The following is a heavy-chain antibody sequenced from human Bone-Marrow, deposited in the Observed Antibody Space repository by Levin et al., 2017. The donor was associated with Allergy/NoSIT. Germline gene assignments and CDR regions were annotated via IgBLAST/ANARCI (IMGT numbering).Heavy chain of an antibody. J-gene: IGHJ5*02. V-gene: IGHV6-1*01. CDR1: GDSVSSYDAA. Sequence: RSQTLSLTCAISGDSVSSYDAAWNWIRQSPSRGLEWLGRTYHRSRWYTDYAVSLKSRISINPDTSNNHISLQLSSVTPDDTAVYFCARWIHDSNWFDTWDQGTLVTVSS. CDR3: ARWIHDSNWFDT. D-gene: IGHD5-12*01. CDR2: TYHRSRWYT.